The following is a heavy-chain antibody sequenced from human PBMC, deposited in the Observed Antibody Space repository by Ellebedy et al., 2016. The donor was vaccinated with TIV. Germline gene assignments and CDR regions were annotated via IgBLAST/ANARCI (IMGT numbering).Heavy chain of an antibody. J-gene: IGHJ3*02. CDR1: GDSVTSGRYF. Sequence: PSETLSLTCTVSGDSVTSGRYFWNWIRQPPGKGLEWIGYIFHSGSTKYNPSLKSRVTLSVATSKNQFSLNLSSVTAADTAVYYCAKENYDIMTGYSGALDIWGQGTRVTVSS. D-gene: IGHD3-9*01. CDR2: IFHSGST. V-gene: IGHV4-61*01. CDR3: AKENYDIMTGYSGALDI.